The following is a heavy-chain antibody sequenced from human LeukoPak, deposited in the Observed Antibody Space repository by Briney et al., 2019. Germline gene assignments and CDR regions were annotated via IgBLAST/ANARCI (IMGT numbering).Heavy chain of an antibody. CDR3: ATTTNYYDSSGYPRGPMDV. J-gene: IGHJ6*02. Sequence: GESLKISCKGSGYSITSYWIGWVRQMPGKGLEWMGIVYPGDSDTRYSPSFQGQVTISADKSISTAYLQWSSLKASDTAMYYCATTTNYYDSSGYPRGPMDVWGQGTTVTVSS. V-gene: IGHV5-51*01. CDR2: VYPGDSDT. D-gene: IGHD3-22*01. CDR1: GYSITSYW.